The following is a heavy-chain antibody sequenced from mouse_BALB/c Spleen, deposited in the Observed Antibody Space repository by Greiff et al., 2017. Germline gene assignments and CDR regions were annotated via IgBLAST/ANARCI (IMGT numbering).Heavy chain of an antibody. D-gene: IGHD2-4*01. CDR2: IRNKANGYTT. Sequence: EVQRVESGGGLVQPGGSLRLSCATSGFTFTDYYMSWVRQPPGKALEWLGFIRNKANGYTTEYSASVKGRFTISRDNSQSILYLQMNTLRAEDSATYYCARDMGVYDYDYYAMDYWGQGTSVTVSS. J-gene: IGHJ4*01. CDR1: GFTFTDYY. CDR3: ARDMGVYDYDYYAMDY. V-gene: IGHV7-3*02.